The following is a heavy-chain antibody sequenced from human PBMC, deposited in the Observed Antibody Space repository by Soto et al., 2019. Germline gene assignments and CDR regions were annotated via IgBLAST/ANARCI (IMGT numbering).Heavy chain of an antibody. J-gene: IGHJ4*02. V-gene: IGHV3-21*01. Sequence: EVQLLESGGGLVKPGGSLRLSCTASGFTFSRHTMNWVRQAPGKGLEWVSSISLSSTCIYYADSVKGRFTISRDNAKNSVFLQMNSLRAEDTAVYYCARVDYASGSYQDYWGQGTLVTVSA. CDR1: GFTFSRHT. D-gene: IGHD3-10*01. CDR2: ISLSSTCI. CDR3: ARVDYASGSYQDY.